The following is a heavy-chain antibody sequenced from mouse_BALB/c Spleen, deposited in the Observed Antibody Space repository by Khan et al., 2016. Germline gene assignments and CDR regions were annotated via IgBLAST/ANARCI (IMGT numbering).Heavy chain of an antibody. CDR2: IDPANGNT. V-gene: IGHV14-3*02. CDR1: GFNIKDTY. Sequence: EVQLKQSGAELVKPGASVKLSCTASGFNIKDTYMHWVKQRPEQGLEWIGRIDPANGNTKYDPKFQGKATITADTSSNTAYLQLSSLTSEDTAVYYCARRAIYDDYDGGAWFAYWGQGTLVTVSA. D-gene: IGHD2-4*01. CDR3: ARRAIYDDYDGGAWFAY. J-gene: IGHJ3*01.